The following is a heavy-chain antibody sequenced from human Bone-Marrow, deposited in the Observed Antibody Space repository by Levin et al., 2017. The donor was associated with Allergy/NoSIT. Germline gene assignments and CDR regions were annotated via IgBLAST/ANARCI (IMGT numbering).Heavy chain of an antibody. CDR3: ARGYYNNYGDY. CDR1: SLTTRGVD. V-gene: IGHV2-5*02. D-gene: IGHD3-10*01. J-gene: IGHJ4*02. CDR2: IYWDDDK. Sequence: SLTTRGVDVGWIRQPPGKAPEWLALIYWDDDKRYSPSLRSRLTITKDTSRNQVVLTMTNMEPVDTATYYCARGYYNNYGDYWGQGTLVIVSS.